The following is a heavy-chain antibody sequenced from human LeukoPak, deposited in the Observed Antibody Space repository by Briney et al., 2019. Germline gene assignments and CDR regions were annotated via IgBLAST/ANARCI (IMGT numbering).Heavy chain of an antibody. CDR3: ARAYSSSWLIRFDY. Sequence: PSETPSLTCTVSGDSISSHYWSWIRQPPGKGLEWIGYIYNSGSTNYNPSLKSRVTISVDTSKNQLSLKLSSVTAADTAMYYCARAYSSSWLIRFDYWGQGTLVTVSS. V-gene: IGHV4-59*11. J-gene: IGHJ4*02. D-gene: IGHD6-13*01. CDR1: GDSISSHY. CDR2: IYNSGST.